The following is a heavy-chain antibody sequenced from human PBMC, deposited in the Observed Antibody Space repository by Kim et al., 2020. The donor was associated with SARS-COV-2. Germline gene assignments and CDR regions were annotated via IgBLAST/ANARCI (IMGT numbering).Heavy chain of an antibody. CDR1: GDSISSSY. CDR3: ARVPTFWSGYYDLDY. Sequence: LSLTCTVSGDSISSSYWSWIRQAPGKGLEWVSYISSSGSTIYYADSVKGRFTISRDNAKNSLYLQMNSLRAEDTAVYYCARVPTFWSGYYDLDYWGQGTLVTVSS. V-gene: IGHV3-11*01. CDR2: ISSSGSTI. D-gene: IGHD3-3*01. J-gene: IGHJ4*02.